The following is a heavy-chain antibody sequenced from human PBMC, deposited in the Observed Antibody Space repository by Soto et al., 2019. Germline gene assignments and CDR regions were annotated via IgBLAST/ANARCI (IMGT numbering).Heavy chain of an antibody. D-gene: IGHD5-12*01. CDR2: ISSSSSFR. J-gene: IGHJ1*01. V-gene: IGHV3-21*04. Sequence: KAGGSLRLSCAASGFTFSTYAMNWVRQAPGKGLEWVSSISSSSSFRYYADSVKGRFTISRDNAKNSLYLQTNSLRAQDTAVYYCARGAPGRDGYNLDFQHWGQGTLVTVSS. CDR3: ARGAPGRDGYNLDFQH. CDR1: GFTFSTYA.